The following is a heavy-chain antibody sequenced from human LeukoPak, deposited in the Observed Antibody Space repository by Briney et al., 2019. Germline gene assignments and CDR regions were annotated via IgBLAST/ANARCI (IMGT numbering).Heavy chain of an antibody. J-gene: IGHJ4*02. Sequence: GGSLRLSCVASGFTFSNYWIHWVRQAPGKGLVWVSRTNNDGSSTTYADFVKGRFTSSRDNAKNTLYLQMDSLRAEDTAVYYCTRSVVPYYFDCWGQGTLVTVSS. CDR2: TNNDGSST. CDR3: TRSVVPYYFDC. D-gene: IGHD2-2*01. CDR1: GFTFSNYW. V-gene: IGHV3-74*01.